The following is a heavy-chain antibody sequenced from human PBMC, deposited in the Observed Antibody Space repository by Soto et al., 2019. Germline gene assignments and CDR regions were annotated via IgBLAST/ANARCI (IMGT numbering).Heavy chain of an antibody. D-gene: IGHD1-7*01. J-gene: IGHJ4*02. CDR2: VYYSGST. CDR3: ARDNGNYDLDF. Sequence: SETLSLTCTVSGACIINHYGTWIRQPPGQGLEWIGYVYYSGSTSYNPSLKSRVTISLDMSKSQFSLNLSPVTAADTAFYYCARDNGNYDLDFWGQGSLLTVSS. CDR1: GACIINHY. V-gene: IGHV4-59*11.